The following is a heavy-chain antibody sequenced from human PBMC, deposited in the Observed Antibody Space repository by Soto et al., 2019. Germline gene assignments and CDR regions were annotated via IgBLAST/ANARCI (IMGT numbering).Heavy chain of an antibody. CDR1: GISFTRSA. V-gene: IGHV1-58*01. J-gene: IGHJ6*02. D-gene: IGHD3-22*01. Sequence: QMQLVQSGPEVKKPGTSVKVSCMASGISFTRSAVQWVRQARGQRLEWIGWIVVGSGNRKYAQKFQERVTSTRDMYTSTTYMELSGLRSEATAVYYCAAGGDYDSGGYRQRWDGMDVWGQGTTVTVSS. CDR3: AAGGDYDSGGYRQRWDGMDV. CDR2: IVVGSGNR.